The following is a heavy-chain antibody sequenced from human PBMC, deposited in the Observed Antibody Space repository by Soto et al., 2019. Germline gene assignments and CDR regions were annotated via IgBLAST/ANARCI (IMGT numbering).Heavy chain of an antibody. J-gene: IGHJ5*02. CDR3: AKDPNYDFWSGYSGSGWFDP. CDR2: ITGSGTYT. CDR1: GFTFITYS. V-gene: IGHV3-21*01. D-gene: IGHD3-3*01. Sequence: WGSLRPSCAASGFTFITYSMSWVRHSPLKGLEWVSSITGSGTYTYYADSVKGRFTISRDNAKNSLYLQMNSLRVEDTAVYYCAKDPNYDFWSGYSGSGWFDPWGQGTLVTVSS.